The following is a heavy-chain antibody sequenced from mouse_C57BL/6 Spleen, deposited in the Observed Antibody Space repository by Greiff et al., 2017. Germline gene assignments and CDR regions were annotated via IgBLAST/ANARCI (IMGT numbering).Heavy chain of an antibody. Sequence: VKLLESGAELARPGASVKLSCKASGYTFTSYGISWVKQRTGQGLEWIGEIYPRSGNTYYNEKFKGKATLTADKSSSTAYMELRSLTSEDSAVYFCARGDGYYGWYFDVWGTGTTVTVSS. D-gene: IGHD2-3*01. CDR3: ARGDGYYGWYFDV. CDR2: IYPRSGNT. J-gene: IGHJ1*03. CDR1: GYTFTSYG. V-gene: IGHV1-81*01.